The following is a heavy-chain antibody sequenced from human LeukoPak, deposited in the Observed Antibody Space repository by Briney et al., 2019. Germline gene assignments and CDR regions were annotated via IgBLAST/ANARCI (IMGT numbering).Heavy chain of an antibody. CDR2: MYSFGNT. V-gene: IGHV3-53*01. D-gene: IGHD1-20*01. Sequence: GGSLRLSCAASGFTFSSYWMYWVRQAPGKGLEWVSLMYSFGNTYYADSVKGRFTISRDNSKDTLYLQMNSLRAEDTALYYCARGKPVTGTPDYYSYGMDVWGQGTMVTVSS. CDR3: ARGKPVTGTPDYYSYGMDV. J-gene: IGHJ6*02. CDR1: GFTFSSYW.